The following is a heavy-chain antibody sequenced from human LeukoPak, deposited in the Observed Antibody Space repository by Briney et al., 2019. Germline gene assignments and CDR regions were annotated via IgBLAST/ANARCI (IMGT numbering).Heavy chain of an antibody. D-gene: IGHD3-10*01. J-gene: IGHJ6*02. CDR3: ARDRDTMVRGVPYNYYGMDV. CDR2: TYYRSKGYN. Sequence: SQTLSLTCALSGDSVSSNSAAWNWIRQSPSRGLECLGSTYYRSKGYNDYAVSVKSLITINPDTSKNQLSLQLNSVTPEDTAVYYCARDRDTMVRGVPYNYYGMDVWGQGTTVTVSS. V-gene: IGHV6-1*01. CDR1: GDSVSSNSAA.